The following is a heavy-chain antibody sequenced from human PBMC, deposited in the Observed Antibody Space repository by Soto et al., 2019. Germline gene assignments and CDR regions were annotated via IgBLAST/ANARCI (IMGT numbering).Heavy chain of an antibody. V-gene: IGHV4-34*01. J-gene: IGHJ4*02. CDR3: ARGRELHDILTGYYLARYYFDY. Sequence: TSETLSLTCAVYGGSFSGYYWSWIRQPPGKGLEWIGEINHSGSTNYNPSLKSRVTISVDTSKNQFSLKLSSVTAADTAVYYCARGRELHDILTGYYLARYYFDYWGQGTLVTVSS. CDR1: GGSFSGYY. D-gene: IGHD3-9*01. CDR2: INHSGST.